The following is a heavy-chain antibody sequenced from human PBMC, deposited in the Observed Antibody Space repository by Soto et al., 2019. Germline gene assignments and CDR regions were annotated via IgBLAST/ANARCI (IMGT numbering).Heavy chain of an antibody. CDR1: GGSFSGYY. D-gene: IGHD2-15*01. CDR2: INHSGST. V-gene: IGHV4-34*01. CDR3: ARFYSGVSYYYYGMDV. Sequence: ETLSLTCAVYGGSFSGYYWSWIRQPPGKGLEWIGEINHSGSTNYNPSLKSRVTISVDTSKNQFSLKLSSVTAADTAVYYCARFYSGVSYYYYGMDVWGQGTTVTVSS. J-gene: IGHJ6*02.